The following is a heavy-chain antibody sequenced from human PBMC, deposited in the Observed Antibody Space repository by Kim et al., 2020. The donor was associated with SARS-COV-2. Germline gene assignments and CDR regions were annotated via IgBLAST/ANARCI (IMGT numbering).Heavy chain of an antibody. D-gene: IGHD4-4*01. J-gene: IGHJ5*02. Sequence: PSPKSRVTILVDTSKNQFSLKRSSVTAADTAVYYCAREQHDYRNYNNWFDPWGQGTLVTVSS. CDR3: AREQHDYRNYNNWFDP. V-gene: IGHV4-59*01.